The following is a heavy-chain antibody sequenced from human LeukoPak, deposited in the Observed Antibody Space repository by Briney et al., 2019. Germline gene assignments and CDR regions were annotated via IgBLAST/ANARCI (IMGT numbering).Heavy chain of an antibody. CDR1: GGTFNNSA. CDR3: ARDVHGDYGSGWFDP. CDR2: IMPLFGTA. V-gene: IGHV1-69*05. Sequence: GSSVKVSCKTSGGTFNNSAISWVRQAPRQGLEWLGGIMPLFGTAGYAQKFQGRVTITNDESTRTVYLELTSLTSDDTAVYYCARDVHGDYGSGWFDPWGQGTLVSVSS. D-gene: IGHD4-17*01. J-gene: IGHJ5*02.